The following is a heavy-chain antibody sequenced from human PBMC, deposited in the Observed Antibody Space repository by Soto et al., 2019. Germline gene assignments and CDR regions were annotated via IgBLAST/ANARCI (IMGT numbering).Heavy chain of an antibody. CDR1: GGSISSSSYY. CDR2: IYYSGST. Sequence: SETLSLTCTVSGGSISSSSYYWGWIRQPPGKGLEWIGSIYYSGSTYYNPSLKSRVTISVDTSKNQFSVKLSSVTAADAAVYYCARWDSSGYHFDYWGQGTLVTVSS. V-gene: IGHV4-39*01. D-gene: IGHD3-22*01. J-gene: IGHJ4*02. CDR3: ARWDSSGYHFDY.